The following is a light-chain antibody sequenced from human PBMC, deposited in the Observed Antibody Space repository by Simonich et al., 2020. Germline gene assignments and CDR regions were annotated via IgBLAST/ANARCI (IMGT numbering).Light chain of an antibody. J-gene: IGKJ1*01. CDR3: QQYNNWPPWT. CDR1: QSVSSN. V-gene: IGKV3-15*01. CDR2: GAP. Sequence: EIVMTQSPATLSVSPGERATLSCRASQSVSSNLAWYQQKPGQAPRLLIYGAPTRATGIPARVSGSGSGTEFTLTISSLQSEDCAVYYCQQYNNWPPWTFGQGTKVEIK.